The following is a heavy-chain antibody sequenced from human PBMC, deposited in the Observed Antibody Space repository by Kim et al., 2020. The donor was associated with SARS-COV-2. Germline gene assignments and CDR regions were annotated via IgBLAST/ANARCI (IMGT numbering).Heavy chain of an antibody. CDR3: ARLYSSSLKYYYYGMDV. Sequence: SETLSRTCTVSGGSISSSSYYWGWIRQPPGKGLEWIGSIYYSGSTYYNPSLKSRVTISVDTSKNQFSLKLSSVTAADTAVYYCARLYSSSLKYYYYGMDVWGQGTTVTVSS. D-gene: IGHD6-13*01. CDR1: GGSISSSSYY. V-gene: IGHV4-39*01. CDR2: IYYSGST. J-gene: IGHJ6*02.